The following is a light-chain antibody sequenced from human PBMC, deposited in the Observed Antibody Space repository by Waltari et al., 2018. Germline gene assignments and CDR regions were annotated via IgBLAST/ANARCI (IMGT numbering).Light chain of an antibody. CDR3: QKYVSLPAT. CDR2: DTA. V-gene: IGKV3-20*01. Sequence: CRARQSVGKYLAWYQQKPGQAPRLLIYDTATRATGIPDRFSGSGSGTDFSLTISRLEPEDFAVYYCQKYVSLPATFGQGTKVQIK. CDR1: QSVGKY. J-gene: IGKJ1*01.